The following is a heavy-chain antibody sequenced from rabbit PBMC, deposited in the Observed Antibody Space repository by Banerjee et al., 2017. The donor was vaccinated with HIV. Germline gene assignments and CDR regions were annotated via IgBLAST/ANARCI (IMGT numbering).Heavy chain of an antibody. V-gene: IGHV1S45*01. Sequence: GGDLVKPEGSLTLTCTASGFSFSSSYWICWVRQAPGKGLELIGCIYTGDSGTTWYASWVNGRFTTSKTSSTTVTLQMTSLTAADTAIYSCARTDDSSGWTRLDLWGPGTLVTVS. J-gene: IGHJ3*01. CDR3: ARTDDSSGWTRLDL. CDR1: GFSFSSSYW. D-gene: IGHD4-1*01. CDR2: IYTGDSGTT.